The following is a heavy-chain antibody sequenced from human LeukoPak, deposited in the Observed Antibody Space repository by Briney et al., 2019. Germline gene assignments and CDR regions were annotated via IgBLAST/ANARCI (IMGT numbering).Heavy chain of an antibody. V-gene: IGHV3-53*01. J-gene: IGHJ4*02. Sequence: GGSLRLSCAASGFTVSSNYISWVRQAPGKGLEWVSVIYSGCSTYYADSVKGRFTISRDNSRNTLYLQMNSLRAEDTAVYYCARELGSNYFDYWGQGTLVTVSS. CDR3: ARELGSNYFDY. CDR1: GFTVSSNY. CDR2: IYSGCST.